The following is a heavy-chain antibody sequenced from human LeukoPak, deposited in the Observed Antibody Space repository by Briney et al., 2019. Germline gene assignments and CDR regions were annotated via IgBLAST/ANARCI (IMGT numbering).Heavy chain of an antibody. V-gene: IGHV3-74*03. CDR1: GLTFNSYW. CDR3: ARAMPHDNWFDP. D-gene: IGHD2-2*01. J-gene: IGHJ5*02. Sequence: GGSLRLSCAASGLTFNSYWMHWVRQVAGKGLVWVARINGDASYTTYADSVKGRFTISRDNAKNTLYLQMNSLRVDDTAVYYCARAMPHDNWFDPWGQGSLVTVSS. CDR2: INGDASYT.